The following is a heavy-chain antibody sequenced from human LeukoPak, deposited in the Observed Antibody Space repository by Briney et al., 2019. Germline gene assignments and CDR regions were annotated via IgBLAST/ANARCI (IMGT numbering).Heavy chain of an antibody. CDR1: GFTFRSYR. CDR2: IKQGESER. J-gene: IGHJ3*02. V-gene: IGHV3-7*04. D-gene: IGHD3-22*01. Sequence: GGSLRLSCAASGFTFRSYRMNWVRQAPGKGLEWVASIKQGESERYYVDSVYGRFTISRDNAKNSLYMQMNSLRAEDTAVYYCARGDNSAFDIWGQGTMVTVSS. CDR3: ARGDNSAFDI.